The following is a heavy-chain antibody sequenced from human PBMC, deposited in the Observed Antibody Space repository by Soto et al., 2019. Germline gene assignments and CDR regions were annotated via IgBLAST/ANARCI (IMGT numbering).Heavy chain of an antibody. CDR2: TSDDGSNK. D-gene: IGHD6-6*01. Sequence: QVQLVESGGGVVQPGRSLRLSCSASGFYFNSYAMHWVRQAPGKGLEWVALTSDDGSNKYYVESVKGRFTISRDNSKNTRYLQMDSLRAEDTAVYCCAKDSSSSSWYIDLWGRCTLVTVTS. CDR1: GFYFNSYA. CDR3: AKDSSSSSWYIDL. J-gene: IGHJ2*01. V-gene: IGHV3-30*18.